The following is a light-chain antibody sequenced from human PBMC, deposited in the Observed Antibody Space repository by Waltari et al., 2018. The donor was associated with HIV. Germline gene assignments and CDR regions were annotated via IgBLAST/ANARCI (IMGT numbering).Light chain of an antibody. CDR2: SAS. CDR1: QSVTTY. J-gene: IGKJ2*01. V-gene: IGKV1-39*01. Sequence: DIQMTQFPSSLSASVGDSVTITCRASQSVTTYLNWYQHKPGKAPKLLVYSASNLQTGVSSRFSGSGSGTDFTLTISNLQPEDFATYYCQQSYSIPLTFGQGTKLDVK. CDR3: QQSYSIPLT.